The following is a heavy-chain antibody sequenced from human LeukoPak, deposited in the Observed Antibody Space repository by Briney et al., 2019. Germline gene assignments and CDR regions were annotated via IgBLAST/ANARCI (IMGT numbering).Heavy chain of an antibody. CDR2: IIPIFGTA. CDR1: GYTFTSYG. J-gene: IGHJ4*02. Sequence: GASVKVSCKASGYTFTSYGISWVRQAPGQGLEWMGGIIPIFGTANYAQKFQGRVTITTDESTSTAYMELSSLRSEDTAVYYCACGVGQQLVPFDYWGQGTLVTVSS. V-gene: IGHV1-69*05. D-gene: IGHD6-13*01. CDR3: ACGVGQQLVPFDY.